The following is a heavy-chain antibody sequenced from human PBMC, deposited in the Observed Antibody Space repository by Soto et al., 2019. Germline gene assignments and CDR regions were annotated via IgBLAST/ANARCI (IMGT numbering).Heavy chain of an antibody. D-gene: IGHD3-22*01. CDR1: GGTFSSYA. CDR3: ARDFPDYYDSSGYAPDAFDI. V-gene: IGHV1-69*13. CDR2: IIPIFGTA. J-gene: IGHJ3*02. Sequence: SVKVSCKASGGTFSSYAISWVRQAPGQGLEWMGGIIPIFGTANYAQNFQGRVTITADESTSTAYMELSSLRSEDTAVYYCARDFPDYYDSSGYAPDAFDIWGQGTMVTVSS.